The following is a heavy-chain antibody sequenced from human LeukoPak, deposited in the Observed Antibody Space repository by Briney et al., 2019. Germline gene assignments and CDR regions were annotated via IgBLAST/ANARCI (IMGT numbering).Heavy chain of an antibody. CDR1: GFTFSSYG. J-gene: IGHJ4*02. Sequence: GGSLRLSCAASGFTFSSYGMHWVRQAPGKGLEWVAVISYDGSNKYYADSVKGRFTISRDNSKNTLYLQMNSLRAEDTAVYYCAKDRTYDFWSGASFDYWGQGTLVTVSS. V-gene: IGHV3-30*18. D-gene: IGHD3-3*01. CDR2: ISYDGSNK. CDR3: AKDRTYDFWSGASFDY.